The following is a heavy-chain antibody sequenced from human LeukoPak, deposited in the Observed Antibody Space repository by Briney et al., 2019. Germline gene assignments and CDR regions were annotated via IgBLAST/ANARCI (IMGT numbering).Heavy chain of an antibody. CDR1: GFPFSSYA. CDR2: ISGSGGST. CDR3: AKEKYSSSSNWFDP. V-gene: IGHV3-23*01. J-gene: IGHJ5*02. D-gene: IGHD6-13*01. Sequence: GGSLSLSCAASGFPFSSYAMSWVRPAPGKGLEWVSAISGSGGSTYYADSVKGRFTISRDNSKNTLYLQMNSLRAEDTAVYYCAKEKYSSSSNWFDPWGQGTLVTVSS.